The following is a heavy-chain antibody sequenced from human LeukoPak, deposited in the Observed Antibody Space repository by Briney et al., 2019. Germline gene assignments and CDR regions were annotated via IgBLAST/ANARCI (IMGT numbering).Heavy chain of an antibody. CDR3: ATPYYYDGSGYTLGD. Sequence: GASVKVSCKAYGYAFTSYDINWVRQAAGQGLEWMGWMNPNSGITGYALKFLGRVTMTRNISTNTAYMELSSLGSEDTAVYYCATPYYYDGSGYTLGDWGQGTLVTVSS. J-gene: IGHJ1*01. D-gene: IGHD3-22*01. V-gene: IGHV1-8*01. CDR2: MNPNSGIT. CDR1: GYAFTSYD.